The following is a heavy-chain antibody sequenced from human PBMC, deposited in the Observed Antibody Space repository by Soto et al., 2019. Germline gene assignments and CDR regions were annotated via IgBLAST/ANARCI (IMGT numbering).Heavy chain of an antibody. CDR3: ASVAI. V-gene: IGHV3-7*01. D-gene: IGHD5-12*01. CDR2: IKQDGTEK. Sequence: EVQLVESGGGLVQPGGSLRLSCADSGFTFSNYWMSWVRQAPGKGLEWVANIKQDGTEKNYVDSVRGRFTISRDNAKNSLDLQMNRLTAEDTAVYYCASVAIWGQGTLVTVSS. J-gene: IGHJ4*02. CDR1: GFTFSNYW.